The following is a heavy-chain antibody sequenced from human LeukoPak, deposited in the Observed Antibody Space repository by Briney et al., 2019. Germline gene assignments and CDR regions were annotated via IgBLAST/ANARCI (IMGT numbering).Heavy chain of an antibody. CDR1: GFTFSNYA. Sequence: GASLRLSCAASGFTFSNYAMSWVRQAPGKGLEWVSAIVGSGSNTYYADSVKGRFTISRDNPKSTLYLQMNSLRAEDTAVYYCAKWGDYDILTGYYDSDYWGQGTLVTVSS. D-gene: IGHD3-9*01. J-gene: IGHJ4*02. CDR3: AKWGDYDILTGYYDSDY. V-gene: IGHV3-23*01. CDR2: IVGSGSNT.